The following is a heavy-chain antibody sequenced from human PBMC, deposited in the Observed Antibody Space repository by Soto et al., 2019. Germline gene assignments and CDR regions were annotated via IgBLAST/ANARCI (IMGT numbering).Heavy chain of an antibody. V-gene: IGHV3-30-3*01. CDR3: AREERRITMIVVVITNGMDV. D-gene: IGHD3-22*01. J-gene: IGHJ6*02. Sequence: GGSLRLSCAASGFTFSSYAMHWVRQAPGKGLEWVAVISYDGSNKYYADSVKGRFTISRDNSKNTLYLQMNSLRAEDTAVYYCAREERRITMIVVVITNGMDVWGQGTKVTVSS. CDR1: GFTFSSYA. CDR2: ISYDGSNK.